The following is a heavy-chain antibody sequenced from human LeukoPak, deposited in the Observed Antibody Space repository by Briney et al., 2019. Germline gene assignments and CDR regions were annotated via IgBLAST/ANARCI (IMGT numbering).Heavy chain of an antibody. CDR1: NFSFGYYG. D-gene: IGHD3-22*01. CDR3: ARGRFHLDSSVYSSFYH. V-gene: IGHV3-48*01. J-gene: IGHJ4*01. CDR2: ITATSGSV. Sequence: GGSLRLSCTGSNFSFGYYGMNWVRQTPGKGLEWLSYITATSGSVYYADSVKGRFTISRDNSKNTLYLQMNSLRAEDTAGYYCARGRFHLDSSVYSSFYHWGHGTLVTVSS.